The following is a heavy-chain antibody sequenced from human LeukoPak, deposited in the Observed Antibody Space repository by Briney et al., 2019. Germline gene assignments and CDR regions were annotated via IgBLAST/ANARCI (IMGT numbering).Heavy chain of an antibody. V-gene: IGHV3-23*01. CDR3: AKPLSQLPYLADY. CDR1: GFTFSRFW. D-gene: IGHD2-2*01. CDR2: ISGSGGST. J-gene: IGHJ4*02. Sequence: GGSLRLSCSASGFTFSRFWMSWVRQAPGKGLEWVSAISGSGGSTYYADSVKGRFTISRDNSKNTLYLQMNSLRAEDTAVYYCAKPLSQLPYLADYWGQGTLVTVSS.